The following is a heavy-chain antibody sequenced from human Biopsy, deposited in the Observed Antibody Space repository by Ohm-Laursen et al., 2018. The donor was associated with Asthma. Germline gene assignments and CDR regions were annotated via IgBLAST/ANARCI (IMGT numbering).Heavy chain of an antibody. CDR3: ARGISRVTGLFDHFDS. D-gene: IGHD2-21*02. V-gene: IGHV4-59*11. CDR1: GGSIRSHD. CDR2: VSHTGST. Sequence: SDTLSLTCTVSGGSIRSHDWTWIRLPPGKGLEYIGDVSHTGSTNYNPSLKSRVTMSLDTSKNQFSLRLTSVTPADTAVYYCARGISRVTGLFDHFDSWGQGTLVTVSS. J-gene: IGHJ4*02.